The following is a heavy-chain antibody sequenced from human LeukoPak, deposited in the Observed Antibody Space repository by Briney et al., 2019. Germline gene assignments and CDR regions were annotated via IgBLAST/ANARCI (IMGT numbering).Heavy chain of an antibody. Sequence: GGSLRLSCAASGFTFSSYVMNWVRQAPGKGLGWVSYISSSGTTIYYADSVKGRFTISRDNAKNSLYLQMNSLRDEDTAVYYCARYGSGSYYLPFDYWGQGILVTVSS. CDR2: ISSSGTTI. CDR1: GFTFSSYV. V-gene: IGHV3-48*02. D-gene: IGHD3-10*01. J-gene: IGHJ4*02. CDR3: ARYGSGSYYLPFDY.